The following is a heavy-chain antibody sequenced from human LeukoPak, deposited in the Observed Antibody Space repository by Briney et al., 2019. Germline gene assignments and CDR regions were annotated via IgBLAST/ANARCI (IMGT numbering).Heavy chain of an antibody. CDR2: INHSGST. J-gene: IGHJ6*03. Sequence: SETLSLTCAVCGGSFSGYYWSWIRQPPGKGLEWIGEINHSGSTNYNPSLKSRVTISLDTSKNQFSLKLSSVTAADTAVYYCARGQKDIVVVPAASNYYYYYYMDVWGKGTTVTVSS. V-gene: IGHV4-34*01. CDR3: ARGQKDIVVVPAASNYYYYYYMDV. D-gene: IGHD2-2*01. CDR1: GGSFSGYY.